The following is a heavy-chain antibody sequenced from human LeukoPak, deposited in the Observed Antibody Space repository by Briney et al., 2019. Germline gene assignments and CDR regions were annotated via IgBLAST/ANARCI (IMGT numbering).Heavy chain of an antibody. V-gene: IGHV4-34*01. D-gene: IGHD3-22*01. CDR2: INHSGST. J-gene: IGHJ4*02. Sequence: SETLSLTCAVYGGSFSGYYWSWIRQPPGKGLEWIGEINHSGSTNYNPSLKSRVTISVDTSKNQFSLKLSSVTAADTAVYYCARAGVWSYYYDSSGYYSNRGYFDYWGQGTLVTVSS. CDR1: GGSFSGYY. CDR3: ARAGVWSYYYDSSGYYSNRGYFDY.